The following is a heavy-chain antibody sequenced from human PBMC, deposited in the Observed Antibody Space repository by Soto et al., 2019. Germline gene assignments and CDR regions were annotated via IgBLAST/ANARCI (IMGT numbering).Heavy chain of an antibody. CDR3: AADYPPPYYDFWSGNGMDV. CDR1: GFTFTSSA. V-gene: IGHV1-58*01. J-gene: IGHJ6*02. Sequence: AVKVSCKASGFTFTSSAVQWVRQARGQRLEWIGWIVVGSGNRNYAQKFQERVTITRDMSTSTAYMELSSLRSEDTAVYYCAADYPPPYYDFWSGNGMDVWGQGTTVTVSS. CDR2: IVVGSGNR. D-gene: IGHD3-3*01.